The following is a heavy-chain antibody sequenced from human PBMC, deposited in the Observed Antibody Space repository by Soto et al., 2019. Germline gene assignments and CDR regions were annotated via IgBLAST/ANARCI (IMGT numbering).Heavy chain of an antibody. CDR2: ISCCGGTA. Sequence: EVQLLESGGDLVRPGESLRLSCAASGFNFNKYAMSWVRQAPGEGLEWVSGISCCGGTASSADSVKGRFTIARDDSKNTLFLHMNSLRVEDTAEYYWAKADGEQWLLPHLENWGRGTLVTVS. V-gene: IGHV3-23*01. J-gene: IGHJ4*02. D-gene: IGHD6-19*01. CDR1: GFNFNKYA. CDR3: AKADGEQWLLPHLEN.